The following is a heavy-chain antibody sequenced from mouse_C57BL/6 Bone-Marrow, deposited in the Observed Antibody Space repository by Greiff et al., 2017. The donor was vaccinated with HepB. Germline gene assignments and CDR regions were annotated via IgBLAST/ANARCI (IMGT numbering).Heavy chain of an antibody. CDR3: TRDRPYYYGSSWYFDV. J-gene: IGHJ1*03. Sequence: EVKLQESGEGLVKPVGSLKLSCAASGFTFSSYAMSWVRQTPEKRLEWVAYISSGGDYIYYADTVKGRFTISRDNARNTLYLQMSSLKSEDTAMYYCTRDRPYYYGSSWYFDVWGTGTTVTVSS. CDR2: ISSGGDYI. CDR1: GFTFSSYA. V-gene: IGHV5-9-1*02. D-gene: IGHD1-1*01.